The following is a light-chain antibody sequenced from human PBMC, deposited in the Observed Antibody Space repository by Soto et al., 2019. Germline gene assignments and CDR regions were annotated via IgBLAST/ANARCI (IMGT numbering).Light chain of an antibody. CDR1: QSISSY. CDR3: QQSFNTPLA. J-gene: IGKJ5*01. V-gene: IGKV1-39*01. Sequence: DIQMTQSPSSLSASVGDRVTITCRASQSISSYVNWYQQKPGKAPRLLISAASTLQSGVPSRFSGGGSGRDFTLTISSLQPEDFATYYCQQSFNTPLAFGQGTRLEIE. CDR2: AAS.